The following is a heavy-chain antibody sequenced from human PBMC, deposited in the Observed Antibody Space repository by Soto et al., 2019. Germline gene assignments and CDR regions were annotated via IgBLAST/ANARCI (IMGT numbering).Heavy chain of an antibody. CDR1: GGTFSSYA. J-gene: IGHJ5*02. CDR2: IIPIFGTA. CDR3: ARVPSDGSGSAGWFDP. D-gene: IGHD3-10*01. Sequence: SVKVSCKASGGTFSSYAISWARQAPGQGLEWMGGIIPIFGTANYAQKFQGRVTITADESTSTAYMELSSLRSEDTAVYYCARVPSDGSGSAGWFDPWGQGTLVTVSS. V-gene: IGHV1-69*13.